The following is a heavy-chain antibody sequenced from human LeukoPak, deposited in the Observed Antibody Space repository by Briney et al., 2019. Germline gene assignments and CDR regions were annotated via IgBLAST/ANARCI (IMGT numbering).Heavy chain of an antibody. CDR2: IYYSGST. J-gene: IGHJ6*03. Sequence: PSETLSLTCTVSGGPISSSSYYGGWIRQPPGKGLGWIGSIYYSGSTYYNPAVKSRVTISVETSKNPFSLKLSSVTAPDTAVYYCARPSSGYYGSGSYYWNYYYYYMDVWGKGTTVTVSS. V-gene: IGHV4-39*07. D-gene: IGHD3-10*01. CDR3: ARPSSGYYGSGSYYWNYYYYYMDV. CDR1: GGPISSSSYY.